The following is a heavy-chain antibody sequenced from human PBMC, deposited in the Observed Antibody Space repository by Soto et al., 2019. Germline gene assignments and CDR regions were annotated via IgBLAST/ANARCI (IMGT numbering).Heavy chain of an antibody. J-gene: IGHJ6*02. CDR1: GGTFSSYT. D-gene: IGHD6-13*01. CDR2: IIPILAIA. V-gene: IGHV1-69*08. Sequence: QVQLVQSGAEVKKPGSSVKVSCKASGGTFSSYTISWVRQAPGQGLEWMGRIIPILAIANYAQKFQGRVTMTADKSTSTAYMELSSLRSEDTAVYYCARDTFRAAAGTAYYYYGMDVWGQGTTVTVSS. CDR3: ARDTFRAAAGTAYYYYGMDV.